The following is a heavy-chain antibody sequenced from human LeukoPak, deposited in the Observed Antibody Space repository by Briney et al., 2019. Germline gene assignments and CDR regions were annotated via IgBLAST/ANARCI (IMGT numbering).Heavy chain of an antibody. D-gene: IGHD3-3*01. J-gene: IGHJ3*02. V-gene: IGHV3-30-3*01. CDR1: GFTFSSYA. Sequence: GGPRRPSCAASGFTFSSYAMHWVRQAPGRGLRGGAVISYDGSNTYYADSVKGRFTISRDNSKNTLYLQMNSLRAEDTAVYYCARDFGVVITHDAFDIWGQGTMVTVSS. CDR2: ISYDGSNT. CDR3: ARDFGVVITHDAFDI.